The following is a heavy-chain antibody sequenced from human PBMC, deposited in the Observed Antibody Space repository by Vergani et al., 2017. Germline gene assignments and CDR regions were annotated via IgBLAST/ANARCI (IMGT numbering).Heavy chain of an antibody. V-gene: IGHV3-21*01. Sequence: EVQLVESGGGLVKPGGSLRLSCAASGFTFSSYSMNWVRQAPGKGLEWVSSISSSSSYTNYADSVKGRFTISRDNAKNSLYLQMNSLRAEDTAVYYCARESPYCGGDCYADYWGQGTLVTVSS. CDR3: ARESPYCGGDCYADY. J-gene: IGHJ4*02. CDR1: GFTFSSYS. CDR2: ISSSSSYT. D-gene: IGHD2-21*01.